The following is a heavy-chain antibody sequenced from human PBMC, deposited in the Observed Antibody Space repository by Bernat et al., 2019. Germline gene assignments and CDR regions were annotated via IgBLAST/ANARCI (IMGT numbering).Heavy chain of an antibody. J-gene: IGHJ4*02. Sequence: QLQLQESGPGLVKPSETLSLTCTVSAGSISSNNYFWGWIREPPGKGLEWIGSVYSSGSTYYNPSLKGRLTISVDTSKNQFSLKLSSVTAADTAVYYCARSNGYCSGGSCYSDYWGQGTLVTVSS. V-gene: IGHV4-39*01. D-gene: IGHD2-15*01. CDR2: VYSSGST. CDR1: AGSISSNNYF. CDR3: ARSNGYCSGGSCYSDY.